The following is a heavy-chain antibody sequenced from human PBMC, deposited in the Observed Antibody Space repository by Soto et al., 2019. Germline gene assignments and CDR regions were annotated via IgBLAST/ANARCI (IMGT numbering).Heavy chain of an antibody. CDR1: GDSVSSNSAA. J-gene: IGHJ6*02. D-gene: IGHD6-13*01. CDR2: TYYRSKWYN. V-gene: IGHV6-1*01. CDR3: ARAPGSIWAAGPYYYYYGMDV. Sequence: PSQTLSLTCAISGDSVSSNSAAWNWIRQSPSRGLEWLGRTYYRSKWYNDYAVSVKSRITINPDTSKNQFSLQLNSVTPEDTAVYYCARAPGSIWAAGPYYYYYGMDVWGQGTTVTVSS.